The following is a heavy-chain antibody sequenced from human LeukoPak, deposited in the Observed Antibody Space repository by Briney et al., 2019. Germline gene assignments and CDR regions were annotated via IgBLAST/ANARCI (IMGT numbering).Heavy chain of an antibody. Sequence: ASVKVFCKASGGTFSSYAISWVRQAPGQGLEWMGGIIPIFGTANYAQKFQGRVTITTDESTSTAYMELSSLRSEDTAVYYCARGGGQYQPLDYWGQGTLVTVSS. CDR1: GGTFSSYA. CDR2: IIPIFGTA. D-gene: IGHD2-2*01. J-gene: IGHJ4*02. V-gene: IGHV1-69*05. CDR3: ARGGGQYQPLDY.